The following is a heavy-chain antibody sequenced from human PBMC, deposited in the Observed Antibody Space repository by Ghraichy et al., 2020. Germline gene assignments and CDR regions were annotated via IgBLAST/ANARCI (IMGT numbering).Heavy chain of an antibody. V-gene: IGHV3-30-3*01. J-gene: IGHJ6*02. CDR1: GFTFSTYA. CDR2: ISYDGISK. CDR3: ARDLKSSFWFYYYYAMDV. Sequence: GGSLRLSCAASGFTFSTYAMHWVRQAPGKGLEWVAVISYDGISKYYADSVKGRFTISRDNSKNTLYLQMNSLRADDTAKYFCARDLKSSFWFYYYYAMDVWGQGTTVTVSS. D-gene: IGHD2-15*01.